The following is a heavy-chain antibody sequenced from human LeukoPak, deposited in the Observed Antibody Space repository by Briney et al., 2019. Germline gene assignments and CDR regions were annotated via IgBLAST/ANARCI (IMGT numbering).Heavy chain of an antibody. V-gene: IGHV3-74*01. CDR2: INDDGRYT. CDR1: GFTFSGYW. D-gene: IGHD3-9*01. Sequence: GGSLRLSCAASGFTFSGYWMHWVRQVPGKGLVWVSRINDDGRYTVYADSVKGRFTISRDNAKNTLYLQMNSLRAEDTAVYYCARENVLRYFDWSDSWFDPWGQGTLVTVSS. CDR3: ARENVLRYFDWSDSWFDP. J-gene: IGHJ5*02.